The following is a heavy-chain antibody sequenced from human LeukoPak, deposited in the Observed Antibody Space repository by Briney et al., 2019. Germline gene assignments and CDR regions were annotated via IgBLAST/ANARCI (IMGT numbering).Heavy chain of an antibody. J-gene: IGHJ4*02. Sequence: KPSETLSLTCTVSGRSVSSGSYYWSWIRQPPGKGLEWIGYIYYSGSTNYNPSLKSRVTISVDTSKNQFSLKLSSVTAADTAVYYCARADSSGRTFDYWGQGTLVTVSS. D-gene: IGHD3-22*01. V-gene: IGHV4-61*01. CDR1: GRSVSSGSYY. CDR3: ARADSSGRTFDY. CDR2: IYYSGST.